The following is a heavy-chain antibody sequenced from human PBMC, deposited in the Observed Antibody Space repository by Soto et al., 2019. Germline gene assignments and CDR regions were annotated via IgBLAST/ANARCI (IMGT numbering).Heavy chain of an antibody. Sequence: QVQLVESGGGVVQPGTSLRLSCVVSGLTFRDSGMHWVRQAPGKGLEWVAVISFDGSERHYRDSVEGRFSISRDNSRNTLYLQMNSLRGDDSAVYYCATGTDGVRYYYGMDVLGQGSTVTVSS. J-gene: IGHJ6*02. D-gene: IGHD1-26*01. CDR1: GLTFRDSG. CDR3: ATGTDGVRYYYGMDV. CDR2: ISFDGSER. V-gene: IGHV3-30*03.